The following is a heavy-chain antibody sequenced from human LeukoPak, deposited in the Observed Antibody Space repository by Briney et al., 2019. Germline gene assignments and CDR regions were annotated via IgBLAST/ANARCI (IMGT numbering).Heavy chain of an antibody. CDR3: ARDQTRGFYVAATTINDY. D-gene: IGHD5-24*01. CDR2: ISSSSSYI. J-gene: IGHJ4*02. CDR1: GFTFSSYS. V-gene: IGHV3-21*01. Sequence: PGGSPRLSCAASGFTFSSYSMNWVRQAPGKGLEWVSSISSSSSYIYHADSVKGRFTISRDNAKNSLYLQMNSLRAEDTAVYYCARDQTRGFYVAATTINDYWGQGTLVTVSS.